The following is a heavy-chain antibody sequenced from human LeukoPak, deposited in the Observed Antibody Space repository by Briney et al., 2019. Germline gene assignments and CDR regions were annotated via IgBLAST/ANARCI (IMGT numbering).Heavy chain of an antibody. CDR3: ASRRLAAAGHAFDI. Sequence: PSETLSLTCAVYGGSFSGYYWSWIRQPPGKGLEWIGEINHSGSTYYNPSLKSRVTISVDTSKNQFSLKLSSVTAADTAVYYCASRRLAAAGHAFDIWGQGTMVTVSS. V-gene: IGHV4-34*01. CDR1: GGSFSGYY. D-gene: IGHD6-13*01. J-gene: IGHJ3*02. CDR2: INHSGST.